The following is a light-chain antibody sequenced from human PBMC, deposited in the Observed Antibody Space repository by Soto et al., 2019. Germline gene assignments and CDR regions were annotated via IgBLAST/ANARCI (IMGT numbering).Light chain of an antibody. CDR1: QSVNAN. CDR3: QQYNTWLWT. Sequence: EVVMTQSPATLSVSPGERATLSCRASQSVNANLAWYQQKPGQAPRLLIHGASNRATGIPARFSGSGFGTEFIXXIXSXXAEDFAVYYCQQYNTWLWTFGQGTKVEIK. J-gene: IGKJ1*01. CDR2: GAS. V-gene: IGKV3-15*01.